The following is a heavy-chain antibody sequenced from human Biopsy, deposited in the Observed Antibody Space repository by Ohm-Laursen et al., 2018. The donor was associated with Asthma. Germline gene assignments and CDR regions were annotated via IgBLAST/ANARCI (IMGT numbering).Heavy chain of an antibody. CDR1: GFSLSTIGVG. Sequence: TQTLTLTCTVSGFSLSTIGVGVGWFRQPPGKALEWLALTFWDDDKRYSPSLKSRLTINKDTSRNRVGLTMTNMDPVDTGTYFCAHAQTSWNYYGSGYYLYHFDSWGQGTLVTVSS. D-gene: IGHD3-10*01. J-gene: IGHJ4*02. CDR3: AHAQTSWNYYGSGYYLYHFDS. CDR2: TFWDDDK. V-gene: IGHV2-5*02.